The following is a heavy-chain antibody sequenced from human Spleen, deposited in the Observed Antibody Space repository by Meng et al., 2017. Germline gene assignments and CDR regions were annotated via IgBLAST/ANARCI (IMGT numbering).Heavy chain of an antibody. D-gene: IGHD6-19*01. CDR1: GGSISSGGYS. V-gene: IGHV4-30-2*03. CDR2: IGHSGFT. Sequence: QLQLQESGSGLVKPSQTLSLTCAVSGGSISSGGYSWSWIRQSPGKGLEWIGSIGHSGFTYYTPSLKSRVTVSLDTSKSQFSLMLTSVTAADTAVYYCVRSSAWVRTGFDPWGQGTLVTVSS. J-gene: IGHJ5*02. CDR3: VRSSAWVRTGFDP.